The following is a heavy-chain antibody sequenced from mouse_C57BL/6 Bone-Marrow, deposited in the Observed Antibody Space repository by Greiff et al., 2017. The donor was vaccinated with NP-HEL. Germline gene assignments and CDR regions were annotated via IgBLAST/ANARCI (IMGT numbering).Heavy chain of an antibody. CDR2: INPGSGGT. D-gene: IGHD1-1*01. CDR3: ARGYYGSSSFYFDY. V-gene: IGHV1-54*01. Sequence: VKLMESGAELVRPGTSVKVSCKASGYAFTNYLIEWVKQRPGQGLEWIGVINPGSGGTNYNEKFKGKATLTADKSSSTAYMQLSSLTSEDSAVYFCARGYYGSSSFYFDYWGQGTTLTVSS. J-gene: IGHJ2*01. CDR1: GYAFTNYL.